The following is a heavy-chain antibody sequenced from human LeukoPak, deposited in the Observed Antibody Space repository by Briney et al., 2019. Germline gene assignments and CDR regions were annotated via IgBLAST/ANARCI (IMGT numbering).Heavy chain of an antibody. Sequence: GGSLRLSCAVSGFTFTDTYMTWIRQAPGKGLESLSYISPSGTDISYADSVKGRFTISRDDAKKSLYLQMNSLRAEDTGVYYCARDKYCSDGDCDGGSKFDYWGQGTLVTVSS. J-gene: IGHJ4*02. D-gene: IGHD2-21*02. CDR1: GFTFTDTY. CDR3: ARDKYCSDGDCDGGSKFDY. CDR2: ISPSGTDI. V-gene: IGHV3-11*04.